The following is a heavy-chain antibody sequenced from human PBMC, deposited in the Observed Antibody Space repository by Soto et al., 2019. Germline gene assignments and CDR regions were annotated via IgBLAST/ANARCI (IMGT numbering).Heavy chain of an antibody. CDR3: ARGDEYCSGGSCYRPYGIDV. CDR2: IIPIFGTA. D-gene: IGHD2-15*01. Sequence: SVKVSCKASGGTFSSYAISWVRQAPGQGLEWMGGIIPIFGTANYAQKFQGRVTITADESTSTAYMELSSLRSEDTAVYYCARGDEYCSGGSCYRPYGIDVWGQGTTVTVSS. CDR1: GGTFSSYA. V-gene: IGHV1-69*13. J-gene: IGHJ6*02.